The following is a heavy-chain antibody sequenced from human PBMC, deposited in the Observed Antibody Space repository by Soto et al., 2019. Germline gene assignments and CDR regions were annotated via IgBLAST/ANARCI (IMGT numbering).Heavy chain of an antibody. CDR3: ARGQEGIVATH. CDR2: IKDGGVT. CDR1: GGSLTGYY. Sequence: QVHLQQWGAGLLKPSETLSLTCAVNGGSLTGYYWSWIRQPPGKGLEWIGEIKDGGVTNYSPSLKGRVNMSADTSKNQFSRKLNSVTAADTAVYYCARGQEGIVATHWDQRTLVTVSS. D-gene: IGHD5-12*01. J-gene: IGHJ4*02. V-gene: IGHV4-34*01.